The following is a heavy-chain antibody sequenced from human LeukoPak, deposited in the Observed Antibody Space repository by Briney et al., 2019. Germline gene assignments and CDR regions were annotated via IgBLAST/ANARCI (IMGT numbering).Heavy chain of an antibody. CDR1: GGSISSSSYY. CDR3: ARRNNWNQSAFDI. D-gene: IGHD1-20*01. V-gene: IGHV4-39*01. Sequence: SETLSLTCTVSGGSISSSSYYWGWIRQPPGKGLEWIGSIYYSGSTYYNPSLKSRVTISVDTSKNQFSLKLSSVTAADTAVYYCARRNNWNQSAFDIWGQGTMVTVSS. CDR2: IYYSGST. J-gene: IGHJ3*02.